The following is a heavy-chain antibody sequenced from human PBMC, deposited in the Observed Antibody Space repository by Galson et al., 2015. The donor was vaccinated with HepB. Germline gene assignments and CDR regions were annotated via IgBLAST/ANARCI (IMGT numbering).Heavy chain of an antibody. D-gene: IGHD4-17*01. V-gene: IGHV1-46*01. CDR1: GYTFTSYY. Sequence: SVKVSCKASGYTFTSYYMHWVRQAPGQGLEWMGIINPSGGSTSYAQKFQGRVTMTRDTSTSTVYMELSSLRSEDTAVYYCARSSSIYGDEAPRPPYGMDVWGQGTTVTVSS. J-gene: IGHJ6*02. CDR2: INPSGGST. CDR3: ARSSSIYGDEAPRPPYGMDV.